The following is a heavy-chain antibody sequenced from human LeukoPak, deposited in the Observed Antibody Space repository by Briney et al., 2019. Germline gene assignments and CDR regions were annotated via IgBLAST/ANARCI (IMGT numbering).Heavy chain of an antibody. CDR3: ARGDGYDSSGYYFGGFDP. CDR2: IYSGGST. Sequence: GGSLRLSCAASGFTVSSNYMSWVRQAPGKGLEWVSVIYSGGSTYYADSVKGRFTISRDNSKNTLYLQMNSLRAEDTAVYYCARGDGYDSSGYYFGGFDPWGQGTLVTVSS. D-gene: IGHD3-22*01. V-gene: IGHV3-66*01. J-gene: IGHJ5*02. CDR1: GFTVSSNY.